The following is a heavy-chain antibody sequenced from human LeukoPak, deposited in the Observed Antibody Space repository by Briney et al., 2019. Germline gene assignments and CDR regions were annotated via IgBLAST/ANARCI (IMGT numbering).Heavy chain of an antibody. CDR3: AKSDGTVDY. CDR1: GFTLSSYW. Sequence: GGSLRLSCADSGFTLSSYWVHWVRQAPGKGLEWVSAISGSGGSTYYADSVKGRFTISRDNSKNTLYLQMNSLRAEDTAVYYCAKSDGTVDYWGQGTLVTVSS. D-gene: IGHD1-26*01. V-gene: IGHV3-23*01. J-gene: IGHJ4*02. CDR2: ISGSGGST.